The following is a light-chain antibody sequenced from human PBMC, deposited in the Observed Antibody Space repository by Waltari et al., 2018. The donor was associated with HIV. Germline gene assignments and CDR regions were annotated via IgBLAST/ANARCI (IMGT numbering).Light chain of an antibody. CDR3: QSYDSSNHYV. Sequence: NFMLTQPHSVSESPGKTVTISCTRSSGSIARNSVQWYQQRPGRAPTTVMYEDNQRPSGVPDRFSGSIDSSSSSASLTISGLKTEDEADYYCQSYDSSNHYVFGTGTKVTVL. CDR1: SGSIARNS. V-gene: IGLV6-57*03. J-gene: IGLJ1*01. CDR2: EDN.